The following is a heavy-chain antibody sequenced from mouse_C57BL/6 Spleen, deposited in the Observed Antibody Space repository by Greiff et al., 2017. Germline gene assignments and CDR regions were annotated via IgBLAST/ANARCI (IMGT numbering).Heavy chain of an antibody. CDR2: IDPSDSYT. CDR1: GYTFTSYW. D-gene: IGHD3-3*01. J-gene: IGHJ2*01. V-gene: IGHV1-59*01. CDR3: ARSELGNYYFDY. Sequence: QVQLQQPGAELVRPGTSVKLSCKASGYTFTSYWLHWVKQRPGQGLEWIGVIDPSDSYTNYNQKFKGKATLTVDTSSSTAYMQLSSLTSEDSAVYYCARSELGNYYFDYWGQGTTLTVSS.